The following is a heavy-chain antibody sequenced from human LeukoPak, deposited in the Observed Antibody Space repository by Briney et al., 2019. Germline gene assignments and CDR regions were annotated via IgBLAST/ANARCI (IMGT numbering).Heavy chain of an antibody. CDR1: GYTFTSYA. J-gene: IGHJ3*02. CDR3: ARDPRNYYGSGSYSGAFDI. CDR2: INAGNGNT. Sequence: ASVKVSCKASGYTFTSYAMHWVRQAPGQRLEWMGWINAGNGNTKCSQKFQGRVTITRDTSASTAYMELSSLRSEDTAVYYCARDPRNYYGSGSYSGAFDIWGQGTMVTVSS. V-gene: IGHV1-3*01. D-gene: IGHD3-10*01.